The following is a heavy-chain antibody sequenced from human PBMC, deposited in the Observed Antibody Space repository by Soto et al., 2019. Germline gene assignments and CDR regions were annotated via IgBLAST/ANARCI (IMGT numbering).Heavy chain of an antibody. D-gene: IGHD3-10*01. Sequence: SETLSLTCAVSGGSFSGYYWSWIRQPPGKGLEWIGEINHSGSTNYNPSPKSRVTISVETSKNQFSLKLSSVTAADTAVYYCARGRGYGSGSYYSTDYYYGMDVWGQGTMVTVSS. CDR3: ARGRGYGSGSYYSTDYYYGMDV. J-gene: IGHJ6*02. V-gene: IGHV4-34*01. CDR1: GGSFSGYY. CDR2: INHSGST.